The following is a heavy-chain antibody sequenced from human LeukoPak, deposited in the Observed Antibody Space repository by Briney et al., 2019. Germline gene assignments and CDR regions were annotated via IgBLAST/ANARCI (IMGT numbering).Heavy chain of an antibody. CDR1: GFTFSSYA. CDR3: AKGSNWDPRVMIGY. CDR2: ISGSGGST. V-gene: IGHV3-23*01. D-gene: IGHD1-1*01. J-gene: IGHJ4*02. Sequence: GGSLRLSCAASGFTFSSYAMSWVRQAPGKGLEWVSAISGSGGSTYYADSVKGRFTISRDNSKNTLYLQMNSLRAEDTAVYYCAKGSNWDPRVMIGYWGQGTLVTVSS.